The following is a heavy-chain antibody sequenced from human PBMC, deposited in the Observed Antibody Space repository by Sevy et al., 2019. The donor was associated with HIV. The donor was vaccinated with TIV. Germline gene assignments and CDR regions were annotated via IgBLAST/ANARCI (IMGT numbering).Heavy chain of an antibody. CDR1: GGSISSGEYY. CDR3: VRTLGLNLLRFLEWAYFDY. V-gene: IGHV4-30-4*01. Sequence: SETLSLTCTVSGGSISSGEYYWSWIRQPPGKGLEWIGYIYYSGSTYYNPSLKSRVTISVDTSKNQFSLKLSSVTAADTAVYYCVRTLGLNLLRFLEWAYFDYWGQGTLVTVSS. J-gene: IGHJ4*02. D-gene: IGHD3-3*01. CDR2: IYYSGST.